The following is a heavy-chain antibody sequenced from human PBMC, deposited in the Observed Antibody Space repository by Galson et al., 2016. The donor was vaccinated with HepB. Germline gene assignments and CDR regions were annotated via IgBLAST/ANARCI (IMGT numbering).Heavy chain of an antibody. J-gene: IGHJ3*01. D-gene: IGHD2-8*01. CDR1: QLPLTNAR. V-gene: IGHV3-15*01. CDR3: TTDNGRLAFDV. Sequence: SLRLSCAVSQLPLTNARMSWVRQAPGKGLEWVGRIKNKVDGGTIDYAAPVRGRFTISIDDSKNTLHLQMNSLKTEDTAVYYCTTDNGRLAFDVWGPGTKVTVSS. CDR2: IKNKVDGGTI.